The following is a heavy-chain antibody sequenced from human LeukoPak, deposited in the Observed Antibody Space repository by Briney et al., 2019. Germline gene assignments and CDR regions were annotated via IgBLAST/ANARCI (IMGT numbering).Heavy chain of an antibody. CDR2: IIPIFGTA. Sequence: GASVKVSCKASGGTFSSYAISWVRQAPGQGLEWMGGIIPIFGTANYAQKFQGRVTITADKSTSTAYMELSSLRSEDTAVHYCARGYNWNDFDYWGQGTLVTVSS. CDR3: ARGYNWNDFDY. D-gene: IGHD1-1*01. CDR1: GGTFSSYA. J-gene: IGHJ4*02. V-gene: IGHV1-69*06.